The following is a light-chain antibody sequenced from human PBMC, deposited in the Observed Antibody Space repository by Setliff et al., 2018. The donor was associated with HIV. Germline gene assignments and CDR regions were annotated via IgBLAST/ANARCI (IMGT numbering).Light chain of an antibody. CDR1: SSDVGGYNY. CDR3: GSFVTASTYL. V-gene: IGLV2-11*01. Sequence: QSALAQPRPVSGSPGQSVTISCTGTSSDVGGYNYVSWYQQHPGKAPKLMIYDVSKRPSGVPDRFSGSKSGNTASLTISGLQAEDEADYYCGSFVTASTYLFGTGTKVTVL. CDR2: DVS. J-gene: IGLJ1*01.